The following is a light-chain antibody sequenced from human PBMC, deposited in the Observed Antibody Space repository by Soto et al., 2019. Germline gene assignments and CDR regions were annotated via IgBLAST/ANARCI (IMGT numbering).Light chain of an antibody. J-gene: IGKJ5*01. CDR1: QSIHTS. CDR2: DST. CDR3: QKRNVWPQIN. Sequence: PGERATLSFRASQSIHTSLAWYQQKPGKPPRLVIYDSTLRANGVPDRFGGSRSGTEFTLTIKSLEPEDFAVYYCQKRNVWPQINCGKGTRLALK. V-gene: IGKV3-11*01.